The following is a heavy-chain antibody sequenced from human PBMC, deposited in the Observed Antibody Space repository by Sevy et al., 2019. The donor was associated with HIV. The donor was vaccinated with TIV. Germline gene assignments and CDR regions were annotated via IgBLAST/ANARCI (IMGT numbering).Heavy chain of an antibody. CDR3: AGGRGSAVAGGGYYSDY. CDR2: ISTYNGKT. CDR1: GYTFSRSV. J-gene: IGHJ4*02. V-gene: IGHV1-18*04. Sequence: ASVKVSCMASGYTFSRSVITWVRQAPGQGLEWMGWISTYNGKTNYAQKFQDRVTMTTDPSTNTAYMKLRSLRSDDTAIYFCAGGRGSAVAGGGYYSDYWGQGSLVTVSS. D-gene: IGHD6-19*01.